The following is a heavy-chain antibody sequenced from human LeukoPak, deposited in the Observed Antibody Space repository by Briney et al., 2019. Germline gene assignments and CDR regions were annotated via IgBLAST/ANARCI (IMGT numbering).Heavy chain of an antibody. D-gene: IGHD5-24*01. CDR3: ARGYGYNLF. CDR2: INHSGST. J-gene: IGHJ4*02. CDR1: GGSFSGYY. V-gene: IGHV4-34*01. Sequence: SETLSLTCAVYGGSFSGYYWSWIRQPPGKGLEWIGEINHSGSTNYNPSLKSRVTISVDTSKNQFSLNLSSVTAADTGLYFCARGYGYNLFWGQGTLVTVS.